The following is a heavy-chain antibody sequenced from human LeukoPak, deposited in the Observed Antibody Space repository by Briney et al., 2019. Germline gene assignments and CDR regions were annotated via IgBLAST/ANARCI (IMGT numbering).Heavy chain of an antibody. J-gene: IGHJ4*02. Sequence: GRSLRLSCAASGFTFSSYAMHWVRQAPGKGLEWVANIKQDGSEKYYVDSVKGRFTISRDNAKNSLYLQMNSLRAEDTAVYYCARVPADCDWLLGVGRNDYWGQGTLVTVSS. D-gene: IGHD3-9*01. CDR1: GFTFSSYA. V-gene: IGHV3-7*01. CDR2: IKQDGSEK. CDR3: ARVPADCDWLLGVGRNDY.